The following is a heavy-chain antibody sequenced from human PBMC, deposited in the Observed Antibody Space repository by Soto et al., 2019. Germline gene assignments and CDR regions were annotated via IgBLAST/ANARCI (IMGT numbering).Heavy chain of an antibody. V-gene: IGHV4-59*01. D-gene: IGHD4-17*01. CDR2: IYYSGST. J-gene: IGHJ4*02. CDR1: GGSISSYY. CDR3: ARAYGVGAGDY. Sequence: QVQLQESGPGLVKPSETLSLTCTVSGGSISSYYWSWIRQPPGKGLEWTGYIYYSGSTNYHPSLKSRVHISVDTAKNQFSLELSSVTAADTAVYYCARAYGVGAGDYWGQGTLVTVSS.